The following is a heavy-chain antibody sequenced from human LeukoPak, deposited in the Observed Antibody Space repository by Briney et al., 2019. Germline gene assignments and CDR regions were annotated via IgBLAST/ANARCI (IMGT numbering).Heavy chain of an antibody. Sequence: PSQTLSLTCTVSGGSISSGSYYWSWIRQPAGKGLEWIGRIYTSGSTNYNPSLKSRVTISVDTSKNQFSLKLSSVTAADTAVYYCARTDSSGEKFGYWGQGTLVTVSS. CDR1: GGSISSGSYY. J-gene: IGHJ4*02. CDR2: IYTSGST. CDR3: ARTDSSGEKFGY. D-gene: IGHD3-22*01. V-gene: IGHV4-61*02.